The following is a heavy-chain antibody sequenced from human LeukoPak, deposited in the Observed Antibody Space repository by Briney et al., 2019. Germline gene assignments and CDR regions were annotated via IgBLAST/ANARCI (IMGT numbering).Heavy chain of an antibody. D-gene: IGHD3-10*01. CDR3: ARRGAGSDNWSAP. CDR1: GGSISSYY. Sequence: SETLSLTCTVSGGSISSYYWSWIRQPPGKGLEWIGYIYTSGSTNYNPSLKSRVTISVGTSTNQFSLKLSSLTAPDTAVYYCARRGAGSDNWSAPWGQGTLVTVSS. CDR2: IYTSGST. J-gene: IGHJ5*02. V-gene: IGHV4-4*09.